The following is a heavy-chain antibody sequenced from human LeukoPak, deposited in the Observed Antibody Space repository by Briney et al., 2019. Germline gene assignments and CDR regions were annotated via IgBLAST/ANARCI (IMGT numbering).Heavy chain of an antibody. CDR2: ISSNGGST. CDR3: AKDGGDIVVVPAYYGMDV. Sequence: GGSLRLSCSASGFTFSSYAMHWVRQAPGKGLEYVSSISSNGGSTYYADSVKGRFTISRDNSKNTLYLQMNSLRAEDTAVYYCAKDGGDIVVVPAYYGMDVWGQGTTVTVSS. D-gene: IGHD2-2*01. J-gene: IGHJ6*02. V-gene: IGHV3-64*04. CDR1: GFTFSSYA.